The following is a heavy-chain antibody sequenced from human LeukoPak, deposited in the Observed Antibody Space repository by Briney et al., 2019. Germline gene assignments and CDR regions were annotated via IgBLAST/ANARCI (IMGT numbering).Heavy chain of an antibody. J-gene: IGHJ4*02. CDR3: ERTAKYFYDRSGYPYFDN. CDR1: GGSISRTSYY. V-gene: IGHV4-39*07. D-gene: IGHD3-22*01. CDR2: IYHTGST. Sequence: SETLSLTCSVSGGSISRTSYYWAWIRQPPGKGLEWIGSIYHTGSTYYNPSLKSRVTISVDTSKNQFSLRLSSVTAADTAVYYCERTAKYFYDRSGYPYFDNWGQGTLVTVSS.